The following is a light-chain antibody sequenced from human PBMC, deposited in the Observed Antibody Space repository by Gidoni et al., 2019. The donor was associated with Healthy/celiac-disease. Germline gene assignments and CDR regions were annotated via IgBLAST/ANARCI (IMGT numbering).Light chain of an antibody. J-gene: IGKJ5*01. CDR1: QSVSSY. V-gene: IGKV3-11*01. CDR3: QQRSNWPLT. Sequence: EIVLKQSPATLSLSPGERATLSCRASQSVSSYLAWYQQKPVQAPRLLLSDASNRATGIPARFSGRWSGPDFTLTISSLEPEDFAVYYCQQRSNWPLTFGPGTRLEIK. CDR2: DAS.